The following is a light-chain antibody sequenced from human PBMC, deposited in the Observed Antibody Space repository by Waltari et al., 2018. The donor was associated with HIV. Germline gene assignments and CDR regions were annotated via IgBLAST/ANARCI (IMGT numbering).Light chain of an antibody. J-gene: IGLJ2*01. CDR3: SSYADRNGFYVV. Sequence: QSALPQPPSPSGSPGQSVPITCPGTTTDIGGYNSFSRDQQHPGKAPNLVISEVTKRPSGVPDRFSGSKSGTTASLTVSGLQAEDEADYYCSSYADRNGFYVVFGGGTRLTVL. V-gene: IGLV2-8*01. CDR1: TTDIGGYNS. CDR2: EVT.